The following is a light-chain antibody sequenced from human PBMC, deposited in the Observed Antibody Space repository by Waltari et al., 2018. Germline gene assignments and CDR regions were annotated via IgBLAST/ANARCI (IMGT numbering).Light chain of an antibody. J-gene: IGKJ4*01. CDR2: AAS. CDR1: QGISSY. Sequence: AIRITQSPSSLSASTGDRVTITCRASQGISSYLAWYQQKPGKAPKLLIYAASPLQSGVPSRFSGSGSGTDFTLTISCLQSEDFATYYCQQYYSYPPLTFGGGTKVEIK. V-gene: IGKV1-8*01. CDR3: QQYYSYPPLT.